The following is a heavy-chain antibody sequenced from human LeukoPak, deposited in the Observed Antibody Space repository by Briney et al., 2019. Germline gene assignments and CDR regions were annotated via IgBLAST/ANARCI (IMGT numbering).Heavy chain of an antibody. J-gene: IGHJ3*02. CDR3: ARANYHDNSGYSRGAFDI. CDR1: GYSITSGFY. V-gene: IGHV4-38-2*02. CDR2: IYHSGRT. Sequence: SETLSLTCTVSGYSITSGFYWGWIRQPPGKGLEWIGSIYHSGRTYYNPSLKSRVTISVDTSKNQFSLKLTSVTAADTALYYCARANYHDNSGYSRGAFDIRGPGTMVTVSS. D-gene: IGHD3-22*01.